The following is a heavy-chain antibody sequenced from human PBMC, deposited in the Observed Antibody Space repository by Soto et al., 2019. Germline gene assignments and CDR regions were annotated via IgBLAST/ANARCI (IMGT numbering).Heavy chain of an antibody. Sequence: EVQLVDSGGGLVQPGGSLRLSCAASGFIFSNYVMSWVRQAPGKGLEWVSSISDSGGTSYYADSVKGRFTISRDNSKNTLYLQIHSLRAEDTAIYYCAKRPRALLTFDYWGQGTLVTVSS. J-gene: IGHJ4*02. D-gene: IGHD1-26*01. V-gene: IGHV3-23*04. CDR2: ISDSGGTS. CDR3: AKRPRALLTFDY. CDR1: GFIFSNYV.